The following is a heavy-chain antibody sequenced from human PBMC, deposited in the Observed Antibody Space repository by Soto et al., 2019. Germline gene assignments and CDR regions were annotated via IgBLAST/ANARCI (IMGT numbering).Heavy chain of an antibody. Sequence: GGSLRLSCAASGFTFSSYSMNWVRQAPGKGLEWVSSISSSSYIYYADSVKGRFTISRDNAKNSLYLQMNSLRAEDTAVYYCAREKYYDFWSGYYTTPSPYFDYWGQGTLVTVSS. CDR2: ISSSSYI. D-gene: IGHD3-3*01. J-gene: IGHJ4*02. CDR3: AREKYYDFWSGYYTTPSPYFDY. V-gene: IGHV3-21*01. CDR1: GFTFSSYS.